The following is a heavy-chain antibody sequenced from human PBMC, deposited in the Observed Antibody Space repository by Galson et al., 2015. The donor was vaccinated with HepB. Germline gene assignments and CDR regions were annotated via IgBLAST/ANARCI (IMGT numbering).Heavy chain of an antibody. J-gene: IGHJ3*02. CDR1: GYTFTSYY. V-gene: IGHV1-46*01. CDR2: INPSGGST. D-gene: IGHD6-13*01. CDR3: ARDRLGYSSSGGYDAFDI. Sequence: SVKVSCKASGYTFTSYYMHWVRQAPGQGLEWMGIINPSGGSTSYAQKFQGRVTMTRDTSTSTVYMELSSLRSEDTAVYYCARDRLGYSSSGGYDAFDIWGQGTMVTVSS.